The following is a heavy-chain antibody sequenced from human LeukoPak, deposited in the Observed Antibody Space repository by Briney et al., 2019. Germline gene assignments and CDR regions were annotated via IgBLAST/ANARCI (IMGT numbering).Heavy chain of an antibody. Sequence: SETLSLTCAVSGYSISSGYYWGWIRQPPGKGLEWIGSIYHSGSTYYNPSLKSRVTISVDTSKNQFSLKLSSETAADTAVYYCARRGYDFWSGYDRDWFDPWGQGTLVTVSS. V-gene: IGHV4-38-2*01. CDR2: IYHSGST. J-gene: IGHJ5*02. CDR1: GYSISSGYY. CDR3: ARRGYDFWSGYDRDWFDP. D-gene: IGHD3-3*01.